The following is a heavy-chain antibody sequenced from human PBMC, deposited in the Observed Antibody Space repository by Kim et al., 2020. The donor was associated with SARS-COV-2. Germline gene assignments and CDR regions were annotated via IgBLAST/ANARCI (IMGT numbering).Heavy chain of an antibody. V-gene: IGHV3-30*03. CDR2: ISYDGSNK. CDR1: GFTFSSYG. CDR3: ATFPKGSAPLDFDY. Sequence: GGSLRLSCAASGFTFSSYGMHWVRQAPGKGLEWVAVISYDGSNKYYADSVKGRFTISRDNSKNTLYLQMNSLRAEDTAVYYCATFPKGSAPLDFDYWGQGTLVTVSS. J-gene: IGHJ4*02. D-gene: IGHD6-19*01.